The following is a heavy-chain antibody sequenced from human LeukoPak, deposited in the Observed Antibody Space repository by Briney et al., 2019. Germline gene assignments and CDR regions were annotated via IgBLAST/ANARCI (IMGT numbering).Heavy chain of an antibody. Sequence: ASVRVSCKASGYTFTGYYMHWVRQAPGQGLEWMGWINPNRGGTNYAQKFQGRVTMTRDTSISTAYMELSRLRSDDTAVYYCARGRVGGYYGMDVWGQGTTVTVSS. CDR1: GYTFTGYY. D-gene: IGHD3-10*01. J-gene: IGHJ6*02. CDR3: ARGRVGGYYGMDV. V-gene: IGHV1-2*02. CDR2: INPNRGGT.